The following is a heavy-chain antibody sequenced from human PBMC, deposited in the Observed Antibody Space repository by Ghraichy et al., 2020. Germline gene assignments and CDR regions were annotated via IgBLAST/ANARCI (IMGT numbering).Heavy chain of an antibody. V-gene: IGHV1-69*17. CDR3: ARPRTYYDFWSGYPPFDY. CDR1: GGTFSNYA. J-gene: IGHJ4*02. Sequence: NISCKASGGTFSNYAINWVRQAPGQGLEWIGGTIPILGIVNYAQKFQGRVTITADQSTSTAYMEVNSLTSEDTTIYFCARPRTYYDFWSGYPPFDYWGQGTPVTVSS. CDR2: TIPILGIV. D-gene: IGHD3-3*01.